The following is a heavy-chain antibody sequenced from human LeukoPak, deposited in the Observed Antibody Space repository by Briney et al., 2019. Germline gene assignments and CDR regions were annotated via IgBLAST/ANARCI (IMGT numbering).Heavy chain of an antibody. CDR3: ARDYYGDYGFDY. CDR2: IWYDGSNK. J-gene: IGHJ4*02. V-gene: IGHV3-33*01. Sequence: GRSLRLSCVASGFTFSSYGMHWVRQAPGKGLEWVAVIWYDGSNKYYADSVQGRFTISRDNSRNTLYLQMNTLRAEDTAVYYCARDYYGDYGFDYWGQGTLVTVSS. D-gene: IGHD4-17*01. CDR1: GFTFSSYG.